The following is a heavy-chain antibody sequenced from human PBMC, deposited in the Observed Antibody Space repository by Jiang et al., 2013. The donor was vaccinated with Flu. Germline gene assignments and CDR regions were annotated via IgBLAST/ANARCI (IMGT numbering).Heavy chain of an antibody. V-gene: IGHV4-59*08. CDR3: ARKFNWNNRGGMDV. D-gene: IGHD1/OR15-1a*01. CDR1: GVSINSYY. CDR2: IYYTGST. Sequence: PGLVKPSETLSLTCTVSGVSINSYYWSWIRQPPGKGLEWLGYIYYTGSTKYNPSLESRVTISLDTSKNQFSLRLNSVTAADTAVYYCARKFNWNNRGGMDVWGQGTTVTVSS. J-gene: IGHJ6*02.